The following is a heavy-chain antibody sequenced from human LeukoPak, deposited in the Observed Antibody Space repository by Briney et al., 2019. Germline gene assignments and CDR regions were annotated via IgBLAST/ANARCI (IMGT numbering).Heavy chain of an antibody. CDR1: GGSISSSNW. CDR2: IYHSGST. J-gene: IGHJ4*02. V-gene: IGHV4-4*02. D-gene: IGHD5-18*01. Sequence: SETLSLTCAVSGGSISSSNWWSWVRQPPGKGLEWIGEIYHSGSTNYNPSLKSRVTISVDKSKNQFSLKLSSVTAADTAVYYCARVAYGYSYGYDFDYWGQGTLVTVSS. CDR3: ARVAYGYSYGYDFDY.